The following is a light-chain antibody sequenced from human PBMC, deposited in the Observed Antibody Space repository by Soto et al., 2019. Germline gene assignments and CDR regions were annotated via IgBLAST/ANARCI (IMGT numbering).Light chain of an antibody. CDR1: QSVLYSSNNKNY. Sequence: DIVMTQSPDSLAVSLGERATINCKSSQSVLYSSNNKNYLAWYQQKPGQPPKLLISWASSRESAVPDRFSGSGSGTDFTLTITSLQADDVAVYYCQQYYSNPLSFGGGTKVEIK. CDR2: WAS. J-gene: IGKJ4*01. CDR3: QQYYSNPLS. V-gene: IGKV4-1*01.